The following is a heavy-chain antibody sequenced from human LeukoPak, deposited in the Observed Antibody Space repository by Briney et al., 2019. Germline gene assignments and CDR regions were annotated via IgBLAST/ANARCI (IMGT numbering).Heavy chain of an antibody. CDR2: IRSKASGATI. CDR3: TRDAYNTGWNSDY. CDR1: GFTSTDYG. D-gene: IGHD6-19*01. V-gene: IGHV3-49*04. Sequence: GGSLRLSCKGSGFTSTDYGTSWVRRAPGKGLEWVGCIRSKASGATIEYAASVKGRFSIARDDSKNIAYLQMNSLKSEDTAVYYCTRDAYNTGWNSDYCGQGTLVTVSS. J-gene: IGHJ4*02.